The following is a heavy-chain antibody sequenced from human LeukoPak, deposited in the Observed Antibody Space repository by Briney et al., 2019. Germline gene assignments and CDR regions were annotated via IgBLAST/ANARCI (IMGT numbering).Heavy chain of an antibody. CDR3: VRGGVTGSGTYYVLN. J-gene: IGHJ4*02. D-gene: IGHD3-10*01. CDR2: INNDGSTT. V-gene: IGHV3-74*01. Sequence: GGSLRLSCAASGFTFSSYWMHWVRQVPGKGLVWVSRINNDGSTTRYADSVKGRFTISRDNAKNTVYLQMNSLRAEDTAVYYRVRGGVTGSGTYYVLNWGQGTLITVSS. CDR1: GFTFSSYW.